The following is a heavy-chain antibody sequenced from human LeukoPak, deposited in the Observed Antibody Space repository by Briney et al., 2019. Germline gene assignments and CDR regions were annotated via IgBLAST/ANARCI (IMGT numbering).Heavy chain of an antibody. J-gene: IGHJ3*02. CDR3: AGRNYLLYYDSSGDAFDI. Sequence: ASVKVSCKASGYTFTSYGISWVRQAPGQGLEWMGWINPNSGGTNYAQKFQGRVTMTRDTSISTAYMELSRLRSDDTAVYYCAGRNYLLYYDSSGDAFDIWGQGTMVTVSS. CDR1: GYTFTSYG. V-gene: IGHV1-2*02. D-gene: IGHD3-22*01. CDR2: INPNSGGT.